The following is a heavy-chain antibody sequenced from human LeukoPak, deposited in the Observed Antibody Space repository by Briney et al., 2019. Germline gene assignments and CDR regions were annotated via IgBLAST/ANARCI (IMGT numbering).Heavy chain of an antibody. D-gene: IGHD3-16*01. Sequence: GESLKISCKGSGYSFTNYWIGWVRQTPGKGLEWMGIIYPGDSDTTYSPSFQGQVTISADKSISTACLQWSSLKASDTAMYYCARVVDVYYFDYWGQGTLVTVSS. CDR2: IYPGDSDT. V-gene: IGHV5-51*01. J-gene: IGHJ4*02. CDR3: ARVVDVYYFDY. CDR1: GYSFTNYW.